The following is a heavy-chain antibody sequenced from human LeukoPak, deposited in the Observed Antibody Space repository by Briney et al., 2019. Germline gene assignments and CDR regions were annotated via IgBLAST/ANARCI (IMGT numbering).Heavy chain of an antibody. CDR1: GGPISSGGYY. CDR2: IYYSGST. Sequence: SETLSLTCTVSGGPISSGGYYWSWIRQHPGKGLEWIGYIYYSGSTYYNPSLKSRVTISVDTSKNQFSLKLSSVTAADTAVYYCARDRARWEGFDPWGQGTLVTVSS. D-gene: IGHD1-26*01. CDR3: ARDRARWEGFDP. J-gene: IGHJ5*02. V-gene: IGHV4-31*03.